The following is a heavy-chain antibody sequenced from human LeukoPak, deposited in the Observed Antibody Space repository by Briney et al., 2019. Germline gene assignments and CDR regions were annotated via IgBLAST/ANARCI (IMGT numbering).Heavy chain of an antibody. CDR2: IYSGRST. CDR1: GFTVSSNY. V-gene: IGHV3-53*01. CDR3: ARDVSYYYGMDV. Sequence: GGSLRLSCAASGFTVSSNYMSWVRQAPGKGLEWVSVIYSGRSTYYADSVKGRFTISRDNSKNTLYLQMNSLRAEDTAVYYCARDVSYYYGMDVWGQGTTVTVSS. J-gene: IGHJ6*02. D-gene: IGHD5/OR15-5a*01.